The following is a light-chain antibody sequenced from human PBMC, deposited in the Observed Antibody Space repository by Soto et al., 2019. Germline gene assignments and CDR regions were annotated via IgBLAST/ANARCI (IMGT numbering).Light chain of an antibody. CDR3: QSYDSSLSGSNVV. J-gene: IGLJ2*01. V-gene: IGLV1-40*01. CDR1: SSNIGAGYD. Sequence: QSVLTQPPSVSGAPGQRVTISCTGRSSNIGAGYDVHWYQQLPGTAPKLLIYGNSNRPSGVPDRFSGSKSGTSASLAITGLQAEDEADYYCQSYDSSLSGSNVVFGGGTQLTVL. CDR2: GNS.